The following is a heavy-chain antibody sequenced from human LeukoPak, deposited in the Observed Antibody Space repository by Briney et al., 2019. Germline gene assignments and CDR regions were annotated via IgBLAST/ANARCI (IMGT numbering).Heavy chain of an antibody. CDR1: GGSISSYY. V-gene: IGHV4-4*07. Sequence: SETLSLTCTVSGGSISSYYWSWIRQPAGKGLEWIGRIYTSGSTNYNPSLKSRVTMSVDTSKNQFSLKLSSVTAADTAVYYCARSRVELLWFGELGYFDYWGQGTLVTVPS. CDR2: IYTSGST. J-gene: IGHJ4*02. CDR3: ARSRVELLWFGELGYFDY. D-gene: IGHD3-10*01.